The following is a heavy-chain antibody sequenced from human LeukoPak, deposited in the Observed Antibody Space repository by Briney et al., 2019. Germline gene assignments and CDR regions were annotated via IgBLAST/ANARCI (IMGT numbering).Heavy chain of an antibody. CDR1: GFTFGDYA. CDR3: ARDLKGQYQDAFDI. CDR2: IRSKVYGGTP. D-gene: IGHD2-2*01. Sequence: GGSLRLSCTASGFTFGDYAMTWVRPAPGKGLEWVGFIRSKVYGGTPEYAASVKGRFTISRGSAKNSLYLQMNSLRAEDTAVYYCARDLKGQYQDAFDIWGQGTMVTVSS. V-gene: IGHV3-49*04. J-gene: IGHJ3*02.